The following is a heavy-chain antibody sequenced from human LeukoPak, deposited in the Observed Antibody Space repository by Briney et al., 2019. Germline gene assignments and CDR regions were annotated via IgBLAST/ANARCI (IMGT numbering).Heavy chain of an antibody. CDR2: ISYNGSNE. J-gene: IGHJ3*02. CDR1: GFPFSNG. V-gene: IGHV3-30*03. Sequence: GGSLRLSCAASGFPFSNGMHWVRQAPGKGLEWVAVISYNGSNEYYADSVKGRFTISRDNSKNTLYLQMNNVRAEDTAVYYCAREISRETFDIWGQGTAVIVSS. CDR3: AREISRETFDI. D-gene: IGHD1-26*01.